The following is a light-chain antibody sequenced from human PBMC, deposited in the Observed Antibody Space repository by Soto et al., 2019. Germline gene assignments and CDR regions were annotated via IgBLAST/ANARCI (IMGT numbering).Light chain of an antibody. CDR1: QSLLHSNGYKF. CDR3: MQALQTPYT. V-gene: IGKV2-28*01. Sequence: DIVMTQSPLYLPVTPGEPASISCRSSQSLLHSNGYKFFDWYLQKPGQSPQLXIDLGSNRASGVPDRFSGSESGTDFTLKISRVEAEDVGVYYCMQALQTPYTFGQGTRLEIK. CDR2: LGS. J-gene: IGKJ5*01.